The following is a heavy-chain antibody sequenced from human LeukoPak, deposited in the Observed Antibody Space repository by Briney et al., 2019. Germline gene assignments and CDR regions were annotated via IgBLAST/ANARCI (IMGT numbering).Heavy chain of an antibody. CDR3: AREDGYSSSWYSDY. CDR1: GFTFSSYA. CDR2: ISSDGNNK. V-gene: IGHV3-30-3*01. Sequence: GGSLRLSCAASGFTFSSYAMHWVRKAPGKGMKRVAVISSDGNNKYYADSVKGRFTISRDNSKNTLYLQMNSLRAEDTAVYYCAREDGYSSSWYSDYWGQGTLVTVSS. D-gene: IGHD6-13*01. J-gene: IGHJ4*02.